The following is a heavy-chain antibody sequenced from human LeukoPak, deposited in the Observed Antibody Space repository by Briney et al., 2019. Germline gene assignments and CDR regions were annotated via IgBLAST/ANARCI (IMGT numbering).Heavy chain of an antibody. J-gene: IGHJ4*02. D-gene: IGHD3-22*01. CDR2: ISGSGGST. Sequence: GGSLRLSCAASGFTFNNYAMSWVRQAPGKGLEWVSSISGSGGSTYYADSVKGRFTISRDNAKNSLYLQMNSLRAEDTAVYYCARDPRYYSDLYYFDYWGQGTLVTVSS. CDR3: ARDPRYYSDLYYFDY. CDR1: GFTFNNYA. V-gene: IGHV3-23*01.